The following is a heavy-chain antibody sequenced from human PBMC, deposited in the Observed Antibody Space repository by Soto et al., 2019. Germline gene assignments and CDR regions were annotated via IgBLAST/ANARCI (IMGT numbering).Heavy chain of an antibody. CDR2: INHSGST. CDR1: GGSFSGYY. J-gene: IGHJ3*02. V-gene: IGHV4-34*01. CDR3: ARPNTVTTRHDAFDI. D-gene: IGHD4-17*01. Sequence: QVQLQQWGAGLLKPSETLSLTCAVYGGSFSGYYWSWIRQPPGKGLEWIGEINHSGSTNYNPSRKSRVTSXXDXSXXRFSLKLSSVTAADTAVYYCARPNTVTTRHDAFDIWGQGTMVTVSS.